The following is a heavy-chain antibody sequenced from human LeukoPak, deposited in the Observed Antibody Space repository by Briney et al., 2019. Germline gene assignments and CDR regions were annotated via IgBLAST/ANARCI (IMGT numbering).Heavy chain of an antibody. V-gene: IGHV1-46*01. CDR3: ARGPSITMVRGGQWYYYMDV. CDR1: GYTFTGYY. CDR2: INPSGGGT. Sequence: ASVKVSCKASGYTFTGYYMHWVRQAPGQGLEWMGIINPSGGGTSYAQKFQGRLTMTRDTSTTTVYMELSSLRSEDTAMYYCARGPSITMVRGGQWYYYMDVWGKGTTVTVSS. J-gene: IGHJ6*03. D-gene: IGHD3-10*01.